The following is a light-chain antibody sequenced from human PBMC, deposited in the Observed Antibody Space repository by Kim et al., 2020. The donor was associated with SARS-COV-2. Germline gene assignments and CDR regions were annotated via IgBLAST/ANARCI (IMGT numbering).Light chain of an antibody. J-gene: IGLJ2*01. Sequence: GQTVTISCSGTRSNIGSNYVIWYQHLPGAAPKHVIYDNTKRPSGIPDRFSASKSGTSATLDITGLQTGDEADYYCGTWDSSLSAVVFGGGTQLTVL. V-gene: IGLV1-51*01. CDR3: GTWDSSLSAVV. CDR2: DNT. CDR1: RSNIGSNY.